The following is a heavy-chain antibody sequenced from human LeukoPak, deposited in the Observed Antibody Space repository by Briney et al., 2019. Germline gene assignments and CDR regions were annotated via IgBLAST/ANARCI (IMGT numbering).Heavy chain of an antibody. CDR1: GFTFNSYS. CDR2: ISSSSSYI. V-gene: IGHV3-21*01. Sequence: GGSLRLSCAASGFTFNSYSMNWVRQAPGKGLEWVPSISSSSSYIYYADSGKGRFTISRDNAKNSLYLQMNSLRAEDTAVYYCARDSNALQWLVSPFDYWGQGTLVTVSS. D-gene: IGHD6-19*01. J-gene: IGHJ4*02. CDR3: ARDSNALQWLVSPFDY.